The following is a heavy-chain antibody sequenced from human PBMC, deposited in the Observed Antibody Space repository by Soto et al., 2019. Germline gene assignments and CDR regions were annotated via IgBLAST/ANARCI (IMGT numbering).Heavy chain of an antibody. CDR3: ATAPFLAAAGLLYYFDY. CDR1: GFTFSSYA. CDR2: ISGSGGST. V-gene: IGHV3-23*01. J-gene: IGHJ4*02. Sequence: GGSLRLSCAASGFTFSSYAMSWVRQAPGKGLEWVSAISGSGGSTYYADSVKGWFTISRDNSKNTLYLQMNSLRAEDTAVYYCATAPFLAAAGLLYYFDYWGQGTLVTVSS. D-gene: IGHD6-13*01.